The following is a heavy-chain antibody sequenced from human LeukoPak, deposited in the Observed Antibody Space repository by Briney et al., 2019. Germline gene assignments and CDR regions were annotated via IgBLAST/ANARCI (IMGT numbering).Heavy chain of an antibody. CDR1: GFTLSNYW. CDR2: IKQDGTEK. D-gene: IGHD3-10*01. V-gene: IGHV3-7*01. CDR3: ARGSIGAPHHFDY. J-gene: IGHJ4*02. Sequence: PGGSLRLSCAASGFTLSNYWMSWVRQAPGKGLEWVAHIKQDGTEKYYVDSVKGGFTISRDNAKNSLFLQMNSLRAEDTAVYYCARGSIGAPHHFDYWGQGTLVTVSS.